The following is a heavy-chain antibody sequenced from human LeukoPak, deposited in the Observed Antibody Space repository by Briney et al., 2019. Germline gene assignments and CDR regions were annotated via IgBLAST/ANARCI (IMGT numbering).Heavy chain of an antibody. J-gene: IGHJ5*02. CDR1: GYSFTTYW. CDR2: IYPGDSDT. Sequence: GDSLKISCEASGYSFTTYWIGWVRQMPGKGLEWLGIIYPGDSDTRYSPSFQGQVTISTDKSTNTAYLHRSSLRASDTAMYYCSRHGSSSPGWFDLWGQGTLVTVSS. V-gene: IGHV5-51*01. D-gene: IGHD2-2*01. CDR3: SRHGSSSPGWFDL.